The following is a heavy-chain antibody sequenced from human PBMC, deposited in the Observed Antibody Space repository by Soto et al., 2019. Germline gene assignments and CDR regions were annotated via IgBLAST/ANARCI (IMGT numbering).Heavy chain of an antibody. J-gene: IGHJ4*02. V-gene: IGHV3-23*01. Sequence: GGSLRLSCAASGLTFSSYSMNWVRQAPGKGLEWVSGISATGVKTYSADTVKGRFTMSRDNSKDTVYLEMNSLRDEDTAVYYCTKSGSAMIYNIDFWGLGAQVTVSS. CDR1: GLTFSSYS. D-gene: IGHD3-22*01. CDR3: TKSGSAMIYNIDF. CDR2: ISATGVKT.